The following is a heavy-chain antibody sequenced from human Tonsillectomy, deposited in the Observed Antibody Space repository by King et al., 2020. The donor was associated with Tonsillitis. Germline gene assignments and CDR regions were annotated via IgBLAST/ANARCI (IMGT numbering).Heavy chain of an antibody. CDR2: IYYSGST. J-gene: IGHJ5*02. V-gene: IGHV4-30-4*07. CDR3: ARGYYDSSGYYPNWFDP. D-gene: IGHD3-22*01. Sequence: QLQESGPGLVKPSQTLSLTCAVSGGSISSGGYSWSWIRQPPGKGLEWIGYIYYSGSTYYNPSLKSRVTISVDTSQNQFSLKLSSVTAADTAVYYCARGYYDSSGYYPNWFDPWGQGTLVTVSS. CDR1: GGSISSGGYS.